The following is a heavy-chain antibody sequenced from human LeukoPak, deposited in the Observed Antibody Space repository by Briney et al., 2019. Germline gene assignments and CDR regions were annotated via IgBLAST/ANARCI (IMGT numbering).Heavy chain of an antibody. D-gene: IGHD2-2*01. J-gene: IGHJ6*02. CDR2: ISSSSSYI. Sequence: PGGSLRLSCAASGFTFSSYSMNWVRQAPGKGLEWVSSISSSSSYIYYADSVKGRFTISRDNAKNSLYLQMNSLRAEDTAAYYCARYCSSTSCYYEDYGMDVWGQGTTVTVSS. V-gene: IGHV3-21*01. CDR1: GFTFSSYS. CDR3: ARYCSSTSCYYEDYGMDV.